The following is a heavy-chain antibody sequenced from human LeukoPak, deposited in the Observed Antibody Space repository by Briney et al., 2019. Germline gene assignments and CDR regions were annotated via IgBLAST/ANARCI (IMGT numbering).Heavy chain of an antibody. CDR2: IYTSGST. D-gene: IGHD1-1*01. V-gene: IGHV4-4*07. CDR1: GDSISSYY. Sequence: SETLSLTCSVSGDSISSYYWGWGRQPAGKGLEWIGRIYTSGSTNYNPSLKSRVTMSLDTSKNQFSLKLNSVTAADTAVYYWARDRGNEAYYFDYWGQGTLVTVSS. J-gene: IGHJ4*02. CDR3: ARDRGNEAYYFDY.